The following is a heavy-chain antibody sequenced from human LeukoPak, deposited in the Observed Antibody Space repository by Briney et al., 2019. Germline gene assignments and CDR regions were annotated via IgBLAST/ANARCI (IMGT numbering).Heavy chain of an antibody. J-gene: IGHJ4*02. CDR3: AIPARDTAMVTGVSDY. D-gene: IGHD5-18*01. V-gene: IGHV1-69*05. Sequence: SPKVSCKPSGGTSSSDATSWVRHTPEERRGWRGGNITIFGTATYAKKFQGRVTTPTDESTSTAYMELSSLRSEDTAVYYCAIPARDTAMVTGVSDYWGQGTLVTVSS. CDR2: NITIFGTA. CDR1: GGTSSSDA.